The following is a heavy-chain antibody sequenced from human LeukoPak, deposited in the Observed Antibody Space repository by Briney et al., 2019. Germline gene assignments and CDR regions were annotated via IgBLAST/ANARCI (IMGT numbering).Heavy chain of an antibody. CDR2: IYTSGST. CDR3: ARGGVVTQPGYFQH. CDR1: GVSISSYY. V-gene: IGHV4-4*07. Sequence: SETLSLTCTVSGVSISSYYWNWIRQPAGKGLEWIGRIYTSGSTNFNPSLKSRVTMSVDTSKNQFSLKLSSVTAADTAVYYCARGGVVTQPGYFQHWGQGTLVTVSS. D-gene: IGHD3-3*01. J-gene: IGHJ1*01.